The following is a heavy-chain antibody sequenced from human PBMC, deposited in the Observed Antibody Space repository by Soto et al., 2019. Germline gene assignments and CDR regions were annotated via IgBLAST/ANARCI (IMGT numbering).Heavy chain of an antibody. CDR1: GFTFSTYW. D-gene: IGHD5-12*01. Sequence: PGGSLRLSCAASGFTFSTYWMSWVRQTPGKGLEWVANIKQDGREKYYVDSVKCRFTISRDNAKNSLFLQMDSLRAEDTAVYFCARLGMVATVAWLDSWGQGTLVTVS. J-gene: IGHJ5*01. V-gene: IGHV3-7*01. CDR2: IKQDGREK. CDR3: ARLGMVATVAWLDS.